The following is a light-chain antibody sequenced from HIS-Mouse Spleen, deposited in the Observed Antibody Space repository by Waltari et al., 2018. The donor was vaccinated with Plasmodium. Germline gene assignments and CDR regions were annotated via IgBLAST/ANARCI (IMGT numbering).Light chain of an antibody. J-gene: IGLJ3*02. CDR1: ALPNKS. Sequence: SYELTQPPSVSVSPEQTARITCSGAALPNKSAYWYQQKSGQAPVLVIYEDSKRPSGIPERFSGSSSGTMATLTISGAQVEDEADYYCYSTDSSGNHRVFGGGTKLTVL. V-gene: IGLV3-10*01. CDR2: EDS. CDR3: YSTDSSGNHRV.